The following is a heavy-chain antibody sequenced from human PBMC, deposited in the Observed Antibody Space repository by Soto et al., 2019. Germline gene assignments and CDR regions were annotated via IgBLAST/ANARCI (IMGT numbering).Heavy chain of an antibody. J-gene: IGHJ5*02. CDR2: IYYSGST. CDR3: ASKAAQGRYCSGGSCRMYNWFDP. CDR1: GGSISSCSYY. D-gene: IGHD2-15*01. Sequence: ASESLSLTCTVSGGSISSCSYYWGWIRQPPGKVLEWIGSIYYSGSTYYNPSLKSRVTISVDTSKNQCSLKLSSVTAADTAVYYCASKAAQGRYCSGGSCRMYNWFDPWGQGTLVTVSS. V-gene: IGHV4-39*01.